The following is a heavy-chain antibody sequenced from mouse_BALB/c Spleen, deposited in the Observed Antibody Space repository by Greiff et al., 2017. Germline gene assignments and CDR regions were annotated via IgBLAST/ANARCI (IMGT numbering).Heavy chain of an antibody. CDR2: INPYNDGT. D-gene: IGHD1-2*01. CDR1: GYTFTSYV. V-gene: IGHV1-14*01. CDR3: ARSLLRLDWYFDV. Sequence: VQLKESGPELVKPGASVKMSCKASGYTFTSYVMHWVKQKPGQGLEWIGYINPYNDGTKYNEKFKGKATLTSDKSSSTAYMELSSLTSEDSAVYYCARSLLRLDWYFDVWGAGTTVTVSS. J-gene: IGHJ1*01.